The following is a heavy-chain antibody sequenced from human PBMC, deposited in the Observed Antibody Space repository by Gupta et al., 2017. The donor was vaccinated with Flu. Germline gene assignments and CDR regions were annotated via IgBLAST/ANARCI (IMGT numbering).Heavy chain of an antibody. CDR2: ISGSGGST. Sequence: RQAPGKGLEWVSTISGSGGSTYYADSVKGRFTISRDNSKNTLYLQMNSLRAEDTAVYYCAKGHYGDYGGSDYWGQGTLVTVSS. CDR3: AKGHYGDYGGSDY. J-gene: IGHJ4*02. D-gene: IGHD4-17*01. V-gene: IGHV3-23*01.